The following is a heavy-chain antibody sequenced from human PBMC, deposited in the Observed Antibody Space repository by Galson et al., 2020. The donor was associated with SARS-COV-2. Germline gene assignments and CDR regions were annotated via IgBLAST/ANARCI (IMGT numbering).Heavy chain of an antibody. CDR2: IIPIFGTA. V-gene: IGHV1-69*13. D-gene: IGHD2-15*01. Sequence: SVKVSCKASGGTFSSYAISWVRQAPGQGLEWMGGIIPIFGTANYAQKFQGRVTITADESTSTAYMELSSLRSEDTAVYYCARLGYCSGGRCATLYYYYGMDVWGQGTTVTVSS. CDR1: GGTFSSYA. CDR3: ARLGYCSGGRCATLYYYYGMDV. J-gene: IGHJ6*02.